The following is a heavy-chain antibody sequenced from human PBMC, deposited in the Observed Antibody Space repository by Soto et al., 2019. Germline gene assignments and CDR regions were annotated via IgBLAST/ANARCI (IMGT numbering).Heavy chain of an antibody. V-gene: IGHV3-66*01. CDR3: ARDNPGPLSFDP. Sequence: GGSLRLSCEASGLIVNNNFMNWVRQAPGRGLEWVSVINPEGRTYYADSVKDRFTISRDTSKNTLYPQMNSLRVEDSAVYYFARDNPGPLSFDPWGQGTQVTV. CDR2: INPEGRT. CDR1: GLIVNNNF. J-gene: IGHJ5*02.